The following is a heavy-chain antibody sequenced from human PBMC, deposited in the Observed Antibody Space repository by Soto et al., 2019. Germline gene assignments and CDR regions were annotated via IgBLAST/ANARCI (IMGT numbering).Heavy chain of an antibody. Sequence: QVQLIQSGAEVRKPGPSVKVSCKASGDSFTNYYFHWVRQAPGQSLEWMGIINSSGGSPTYAQKFLGRVTMTRDTSTSTVYMELSSLKSEDTAVYYCAGERNYDFWSGYSSYGMDVWGQGTTVSVSS. CDR2: INSSGGSP. V-gene: IGHV1-46*01. D-gene: IGHD3-3*01. CDR3: AGERNYDFWSGYSSYGMDV. CDR1: GDSFTNYY. J-gene: IGHJ6*02.